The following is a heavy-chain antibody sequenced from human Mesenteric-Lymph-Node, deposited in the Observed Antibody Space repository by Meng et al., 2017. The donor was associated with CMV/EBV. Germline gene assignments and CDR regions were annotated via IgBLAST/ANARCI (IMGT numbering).Heavy chain of an antibody. J-gene: IGHJ4*02. D-gene: IGHD3-9*01. CDR3: ARDRDILTGPYYSAY. Sequence: GESLKISCAASGFTFSDYYMTWIRQAPGKGLEWVSYIDGVGSNMFYADSVKGRFTISRDNAKNSLYLQMNSLRAEDTAVYYCARDRDILTGPYYSAYWGQGTLVTVSS. CDR1: GFTFSDYY. V-gene: IGHV3-11*04. CDR2: IDGVGSNM.